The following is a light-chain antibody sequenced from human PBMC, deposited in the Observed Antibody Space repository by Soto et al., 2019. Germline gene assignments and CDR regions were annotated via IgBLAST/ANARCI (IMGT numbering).Light chain of an antibody. CDR3: SSYTSNITRV. Sequence: QSALTQPASVSGSPGQSITISCTGTSSDVGGYNYVSWYQQHPGKAPKLMIYDVSNRPSGVSNRFSGSKSGNTASLTISWLQAEDEADYYCSSYTSNITRVFGGGTKLTVL. V-gene: IGLV2-14*01. J-gene: IGLJ2*01. CDR1: SSDVGGYNY. CDR2: DVS.